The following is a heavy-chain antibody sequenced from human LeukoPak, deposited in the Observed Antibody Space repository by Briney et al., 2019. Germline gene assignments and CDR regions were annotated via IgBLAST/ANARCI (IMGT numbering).Heavy chain of an antibody. J-gene: IGHJ5*02. D-gene: IGHD3-22*01. CDR1: GGSISSGDYY. CDR3: ARPYYYDSRIDP. CDR2: MYYSGST. V-gene: IGHV4-30-4*01. Sequence: SSETLSLTCTVSGGSISSGDYYCSWIRQPPGKGLEWIGYMYYSGSTYYNPSLKSRVTISLDTSKNQFSLKLNSVTAADTAVYYCARPYYYDSRIDPWGQGTLVTVSS.